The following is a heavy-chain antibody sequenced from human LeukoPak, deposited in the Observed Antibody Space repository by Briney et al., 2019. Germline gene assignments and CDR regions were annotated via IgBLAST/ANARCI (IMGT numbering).Heavy chain of an antibody. J-gene: IGHJ4*02. CDR2: INTDGSST. V-gene: IGHV3-74*01. CDR1: GFTFSRYW. D-gene: IGHD3-16*02. Sequence: PGGSLRLSCAASGFTFSRYWMHCVRQAPGKGLVWVSRINTDGSSTSYADSVKGRFTISRDNAKNTLYLQMNSLRVEDTAVYYCTRGYPIFDYWGQGTLVTVSS. CDR3: TRGYPIFDY.